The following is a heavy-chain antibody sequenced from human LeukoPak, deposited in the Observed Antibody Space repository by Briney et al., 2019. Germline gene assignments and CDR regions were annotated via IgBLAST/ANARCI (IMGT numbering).Heavy chain of an antibody. Sequence: PGGSLRLSCAASGFPFTNTWMTWVRQAPGKGLEWVGRIKSETGGGTTDYPAPVKGRFSISRDDSKSTLYLQMNGLKTEDTAVYYCATVTWTTVIEYWGQGTLVTVSS. V-gene: IGHV3-15*01. CDR1: GFPFTNTW. D-gene: IGHD4-17*01. CDR2: IKSETGGGTT. CDR3: ATVTWTTVIEY. J-gene: IGHJ4*02.